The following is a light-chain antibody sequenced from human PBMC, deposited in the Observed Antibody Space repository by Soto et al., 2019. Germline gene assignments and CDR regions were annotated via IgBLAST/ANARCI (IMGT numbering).Light chain of an antibody. J-gene: IGKJ1*01. Sequence: MTQSPSSLSASVGDRVTITCRASQSVSDTLAWYQQKPGQAPRVLIYGASKRANGVPTRFSGSGSGTEFTLTISSLQADDVAVYYCQQYYDWPPWTFGQGTKVDIK. CDR2: GAS. CDR1: QSVSDT. CDR3: QQYYDWPPWT. V-gene: IGKV3-15*01.